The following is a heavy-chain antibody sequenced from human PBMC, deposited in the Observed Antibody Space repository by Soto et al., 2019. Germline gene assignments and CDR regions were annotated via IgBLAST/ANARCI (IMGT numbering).Heavy chain of an antibody. CDR2: IAYNGGT. Sequence: QVQLQESGPGLVKPSETLSLTCTVSDGSVSSYGYYWTWVRQAPGKGLEWIGYIAYNGGTSYNPSLSSRVTISVDTSKSEFSLDLSFATAADTARYYCTRGGHFYEYMIWGQGTLVTVSS. V-gene: IGHV4-61*08. CDR1: DGSVSSYGYY. J-gene: IGHJ4*02. D-gene: IGHD3-3*02. CDR3: TRGGHFYEYMI.